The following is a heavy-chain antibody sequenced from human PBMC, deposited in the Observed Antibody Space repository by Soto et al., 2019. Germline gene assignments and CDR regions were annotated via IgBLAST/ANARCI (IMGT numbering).Heavy chain of an antibody. CDR2: INPSGGST. Sequence: ASVKVSCKASGYTLIMYYIHWMRQATGQGLEWMGLINPSGGSTTYAQKFQGRATMTRDTSTSTVYMDLSSLRSEDSAVYYCARDKSTRKQYYYYDYGMDVWG. V-gene: IGHV1-46*01. CDR3: ARDKSTRKQYYYYDYGMDV. J-gene: IGHJ6*02. CDR1: GYTLIMYY. D-gene: IGHD2-2*01.